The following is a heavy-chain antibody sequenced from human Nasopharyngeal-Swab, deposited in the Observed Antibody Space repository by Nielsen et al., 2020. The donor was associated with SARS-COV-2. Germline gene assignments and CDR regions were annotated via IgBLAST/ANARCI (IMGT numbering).Heavy chain of an antibody. V-gene: IGHV4-31*03. Sequence: SETLSLTCTVSGGSISSGGYYWSWIRQHPGKGLEWIRYIYYSGSTYYNPSLKSRVTISVDTSKNQFSLKLRSVTAADTAVYYCAREFSYYDFWSGYLVSSRAFDIWGQGTVVTVSS. CDR3: AREFSYYDFWSGYLVSSRAFDI. CDR2: IYYSGST. CDR1: GGSISSGGYY. J-gene: IGHJ3*02. D-gene: IGHD3-3*01.